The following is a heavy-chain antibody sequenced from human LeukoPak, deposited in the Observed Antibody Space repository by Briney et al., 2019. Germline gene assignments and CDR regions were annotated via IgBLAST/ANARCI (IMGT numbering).Heavy chain of an antibody. V-gene: IGHV3-74*01. Sequence: GGSLRLSCAASGFTFSDYWMYGVRHAPGEGLLWISNINEYGTTTYADSVKGRFTVSRDNAKNILYLQMNSLGPDDTAVYYCARVRGGNWGQGTLVTVSS. J-gene: IGHJ4*02. CDR1: GFTFSDYW. CDR3: ARVRGGN. D-gene: IGHD3-16*01. CDR2: INEYGTT.